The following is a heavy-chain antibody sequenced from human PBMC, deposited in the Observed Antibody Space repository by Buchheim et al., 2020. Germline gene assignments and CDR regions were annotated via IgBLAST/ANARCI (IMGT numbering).Heavy chain of an antibody. CDR3: AKATDSSSSSYYYYMDV. J-gene: IGHJ6*03. CDR1: GFTFSSYA. CDR2: ISGSGDST. V-gene: IGHV3-23*01. D-gene: IGHD6-6*01. Sequence: EVQLLESGGGLIQPGGSLRLSCAASGFTFSSYAMSWVRQAPGKGLEWVSAISGSGDSTYYADSVKGRFTISRDNYKNTLSLQLHSLRAEDTAVYYCAKATDSSSSSYYYYMDVWGKGTT.